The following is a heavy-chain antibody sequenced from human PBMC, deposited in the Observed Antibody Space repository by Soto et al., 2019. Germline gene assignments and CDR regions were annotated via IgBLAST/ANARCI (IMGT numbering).Heavy chain of an antibody. D-gene: IGHD3-9*01. V-gene: IGHV1-2*02. Sequence: QVQLVQSGAEVKKPGASVKVSCKTSGYTFTAHCIHWVRQAPGQGLEWMGWINPNSGGTTYAQKFHARVTMTTDTSISTAYMQLAALTSDDSAVTAGASGDVLTFISGLDVGGRGTRVTISS. CDR1: GYTFTAHC. CDR2: INPNSGGT. J-gene: IGHJ6*02. CDR3: ASGDVLTFISGLDV.